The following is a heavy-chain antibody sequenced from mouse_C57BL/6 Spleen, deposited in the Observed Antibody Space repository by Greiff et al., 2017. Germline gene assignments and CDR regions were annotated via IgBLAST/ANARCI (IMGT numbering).Heavy chain of an antibody. V-gene: IGHV5-12*01. Sequence: EVQGVESGGGLVQPGGSLKLSCAASGFTFSDYYMYWVRQTPEKRLEWVAYISNGGGSTYYPDTVKGRFTISRDNAKNTLYLQMSRLKSEDTDMYYCARGGYGNYWYFDVWGTGTTVTVSS. CDR1: GFTFSDYY. CDR2: ISNGGGST. CDR3: ARGGYGNYWYFDV. D-gene: IGHD2-10*02. J-gene: IGHJ1*03.